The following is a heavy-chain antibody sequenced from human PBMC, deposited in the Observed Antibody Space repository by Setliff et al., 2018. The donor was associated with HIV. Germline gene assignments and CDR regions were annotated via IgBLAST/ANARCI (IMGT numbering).Heavy chain of an antibody. J-gene: IGHJ4*02. Sequence: GGSLRLSCAASGFTFSSYGMHWVRQAPGKGLEWVAVIWYDGSNKYYADSVKGRFTISRDNAKNTLFLQMNSLRAEDTAVYYCARLPQDVRSSIDFWGQGPRSPSPQ. CDR2: IWYDGSNK. D-gene: IGHD6-6*01. V-gene: IGHV3-33*01. CDR1: GFTFSSYG. CDR3: ARLPQDVRSSIDF.